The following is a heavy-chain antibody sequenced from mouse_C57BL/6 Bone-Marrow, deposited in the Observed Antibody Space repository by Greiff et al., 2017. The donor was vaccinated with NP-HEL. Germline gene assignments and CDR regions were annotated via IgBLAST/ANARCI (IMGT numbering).Heavy chain of an antibody. CDR2: INPSTGGT. D-gene: IGHD1-1*01. CDR3: ARRGGPTDFDY. Sequence: EVKLQQSGPELVKPGASVKISCKASGYSFTGYYMNWVKQSPEKSLEWIGEINPSTGGTTYNQKFKAKATLTVYKSSSTAYMQLKSLTSEDSAVYYCARRGGPTDFDYWGQGTTLTVSS. V-gene: IGHV1-42*01. CDR1: GYSFTGYY. J-gene: IGHJ2*01.